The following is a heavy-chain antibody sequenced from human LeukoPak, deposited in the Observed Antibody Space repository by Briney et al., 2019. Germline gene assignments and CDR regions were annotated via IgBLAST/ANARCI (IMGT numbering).Heavy chain of an antibody. V-gene: IGHV1-46*01. J-gene: IGHJ5*02. CDR1: GGTFSRYA. CDR2: INPSGGST. Sequence: ASVKVSCKASGGTFSRYAISWVRQAPGQGLEWMGIINPSGGSTSYAQKFQGRVTVTRDTSTSTVYMELSSLRFEDTAVYYCARDSAGVNYPYDPWGQGTLVTVSS. D-gene: IGHD3-22*01. CDR3: ARDSAGVNYPYDP.